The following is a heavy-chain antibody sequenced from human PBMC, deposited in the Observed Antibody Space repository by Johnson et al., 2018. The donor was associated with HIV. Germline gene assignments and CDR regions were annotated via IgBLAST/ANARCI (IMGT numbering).Heavy chain of an antibody. D-gene: IGHD7-27*01. V-gene: IGHV3-30*04. J-gene: IGHJ3*02. CDR2: ISYDGSNK. Sequence: VHLVESGGGVVRPGRSLRLSCAASGFTFSSYAMHWVRQAPGKGLEWVAVISYDGSNKYYADSVKGRFTISRDNSKNTLYLQMNSLRAEDTAVYYCARENWGQRMNAFDIWGQGTMVTVSS. CDR1: GFTFSSYA. CDR3: ARENWGQRMNAFDI.